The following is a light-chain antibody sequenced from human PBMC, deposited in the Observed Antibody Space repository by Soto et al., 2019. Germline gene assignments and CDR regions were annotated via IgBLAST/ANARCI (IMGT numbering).Light chain of an antibody. CDR1: QSISSNF. Sequence: EIELTQSPGTLSLSPGDRATHSFRASQSISSNFLDWYQHKPGQSPRLLIYGASNRATGIPDRFSGSGSGTDFTLTISRLEPEDFAVYYCQQYGSSGTFGQGTKV. V-gene: IGKV3-20*01. CDR2: GAS. J-gene: IGKJ1*01. CDR3: QQYGSSGT.